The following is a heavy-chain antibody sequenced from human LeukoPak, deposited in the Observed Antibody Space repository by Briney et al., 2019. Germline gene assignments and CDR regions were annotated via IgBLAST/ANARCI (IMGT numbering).Heavy chain of an antibody. CDR2: IYPGDSDT. D-gene: IGHD3-10*01. J-gene: IGHJ4*02. Sequence: GESLKISCKGSGYDFTTYYVGWVRQMPGKGLEWMGIIYPGDSDTGYSPSFQGQVTISADKSISAAYLQWSSLKASDTAMYYCARVRAYSSASYYFDSWGQGTLVTVSS. CDR3: ARVRAYSSASYYFDS. V-gene: IGHV5-51*01. CDR1: GYDFTTYY.